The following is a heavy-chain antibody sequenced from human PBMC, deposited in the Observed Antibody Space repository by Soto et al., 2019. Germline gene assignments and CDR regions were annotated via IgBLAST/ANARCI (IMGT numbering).Heavy chain of an antibody. CDR3: GRGWGGYDLNYYYMDV. D-gene: IGHD5-12*01. J-gene: IGHJ6*03. CDR1: GGSISSGGYY. Sequence: QVQLQESGPGLVKPSQTLSLTCTVSGGSISSGGYYWSWIRQHPGKGLEWIGYIYYSERTYYSPSLKSRVTRSVDPSKSQFSLKLGSVSAADTAVDFCGRGWGGYDLNYYYMDVWGKGTTVTVCS. V-gene: IGHV4-31*03. CDR2: IYYSERT.